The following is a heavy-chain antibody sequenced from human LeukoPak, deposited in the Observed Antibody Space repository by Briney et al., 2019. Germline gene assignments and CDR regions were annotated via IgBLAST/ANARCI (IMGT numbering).Heavy chain of an antibody. CDR3: ARYSEVYYYVDV. CDR2: IRSYSSYI. J-gene: IGHJ6*03. V-gene: IGHV3-21*01. D-gene: IGHD2-21*01. Sequence: GGSLRLSCAASGFTFDTYNFNWVRQAPGKWLEWVASIRSYSSYIHYADSVKGRFTISRDDAKKSLDLQMNSLRAEDTAVYFCARYSEVYYYVDVWGAGTTVTISS. CDR1: GFTFDTYN.